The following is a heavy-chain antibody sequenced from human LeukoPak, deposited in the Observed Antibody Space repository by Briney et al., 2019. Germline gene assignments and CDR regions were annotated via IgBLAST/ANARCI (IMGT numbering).Heavy chain of an antibody. V-gene: IGHV1-69*01. CDR3: ARDVVKSIAARSSYYYYYMDV. J-gene: IGHJ6*03. CDR2: IIPFFAAA. Sequence: SVKVSCKTSGDTFSSYALSWVRQAPGQRLEWMGGIIPFFAAANYAQKFQGRVTITADGSTSTAYMELSSLRSGDTAVYYCARDVVKSIAARSSYYYYYMDVWGKGTTVTVSS. D-gene: IGHD6-6*01. CDR1: GDTFSSYA.